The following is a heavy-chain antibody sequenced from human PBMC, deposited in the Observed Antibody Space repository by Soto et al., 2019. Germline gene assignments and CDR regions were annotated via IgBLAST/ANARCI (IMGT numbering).Heavy chain of an antibody. CDR1: GFTFSSYG. Sequence: GGSLRLSCAASGFTFSSYGMHWVRQAPGKGLEWVAVISYDGSNKYYADSVKGRFTISRDNSKNTLYLQMNSLRAEDTAVYYCAKSFEYYDFWSGYSFRFADSSYYYGMDVWGQGTTVTVSS. CDR3: AKSFEYYDFWSGYSFRFADSSYYYGMDV. J-gene: IGHJ6*02. D-gene: IGHD3-3*01. V-gene: IGHV3-30*18. CDR2: ISYDGSNK.